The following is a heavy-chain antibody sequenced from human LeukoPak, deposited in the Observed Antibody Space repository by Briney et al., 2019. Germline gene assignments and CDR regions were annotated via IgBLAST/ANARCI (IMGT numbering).Heavy chain of an antibody. D-gene: IGHD3-10*01. CDR2: IYYSGST. CDR3: AGSTDPYGSGSFDFHSEYYFDY. Sequence: SETLSLTYTVSGGSISSSSYYWGWIRQPPGKGLEWIGSIYYSGSTYYNPSLKSRVTISVDTSKNQFSLKLSSVTAADTAVYYCAGSTDPYGSGSFDFHSEYYFDYWGQGTLVTVSS. J-gene: IGHJ4*02. V-gene: IGHV4-39*01. CDR1: GGSISSSSYY.